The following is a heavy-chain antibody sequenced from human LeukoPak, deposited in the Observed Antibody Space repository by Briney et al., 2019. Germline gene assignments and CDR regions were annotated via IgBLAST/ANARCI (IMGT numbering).Heavy chain of an antibody. J-gene: IGHJ4*02. CDR3: ARLESGSYFHY. CDR1: GGSFSGYY. CDR2: INHSGST. D-gene: IGHD1-26*01. V-gene: IGHV4-34*01. Sequence: SETLSLTCAVYGGSFSGYYWSWIRQPPGKGLEWIGEINHSGSTNYNPSLKSRVTISIDTSKSQFSLKLSSVTAADTAVYYCARLESGSYFHYWGQGTLVTVSS.